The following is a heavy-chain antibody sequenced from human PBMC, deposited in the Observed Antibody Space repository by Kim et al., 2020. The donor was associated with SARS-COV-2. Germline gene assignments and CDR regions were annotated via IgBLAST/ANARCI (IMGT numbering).Heavy chain of an antibody. CDR2: IYPGDSDT. D-gene: IGHD2-15*01. CDR3: ARQVVPAPPDY. Sequence: GESLKISCKSSGYSFSTYWIGWVRQMPGKGLEWMGIIYPGDSDTRYSPSFRGQVTISADKSISTAYLQWSSLKASDTAMYYCARQVVPAPPDYWGQGTLVPVSS. V-gene: IGHV5-51*01. J-gene: IGHJ4*02. CDR1: GYSFSTYW.